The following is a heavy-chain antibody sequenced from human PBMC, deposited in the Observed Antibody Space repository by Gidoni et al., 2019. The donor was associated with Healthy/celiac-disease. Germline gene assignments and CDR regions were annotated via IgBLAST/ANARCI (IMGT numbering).Heavy chain of an antibody. CDR3: ATLYSSSASILDY. CDR1: GGSFSGYY. Sequence: QVQLQQWGAGLLKPSETLSLTCAVYGGSFSGYYWSWIRQPPGKGLEWIGEINHSGSTNYNPSLKSRVTISVDTSKNQFSLKLSSVTAADTAVYYCATLYSSSASILDYWGQGTLVTVSS. CDR2: INHSGST. D-gene: IGHD6-6*01. V-gene: IGHV4-34*01. J-gene: IGHJ4*02.